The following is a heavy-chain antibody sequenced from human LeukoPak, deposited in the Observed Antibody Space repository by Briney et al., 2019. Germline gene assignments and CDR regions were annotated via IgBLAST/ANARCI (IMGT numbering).Heavy chain of an antibody. Sequence: SVKVSCKASGGTFSSYAISWVRQAPGQGLEWMGGIIPIFGTANYAQKFQGRVMITADKSTSTAYMELSSLRSEDTAVYYCARDYYDFWSGYYTGYFQHWGQGTLVTVSS. D-gene: IGHD3-3*01. CDR3: ARDYYDFWSGYYTGYFQH. J-gene: IGHJ1*01. V-gene: IGHV1-69*06. CDR1: GGTFSSYA. CDR2: IIPIFGTA.